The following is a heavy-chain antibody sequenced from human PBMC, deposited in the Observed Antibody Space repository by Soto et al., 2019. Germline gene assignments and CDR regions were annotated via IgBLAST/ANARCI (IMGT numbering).Heavy chain of an antibody. V-gene: IGHV1-46*01. J-gene: IGHJ4*02. CDR2: INPSGGST. CDR1: GYTFTSYY. D-gene: IGHD3-22*01. Sequence: QVQLVQSGAEVKKPGASVKVSCKASGYTFTSYYMHWVRQAPGQGLEWMGRINPSGGSTSYAQKFHGRVTMTRDTSPSTVYMELSSLRSDDTAVYYCERVRPYYDSSGYLDYWGQGTLVTVS. CDR3: ERVRPYYDSSGYLDY.